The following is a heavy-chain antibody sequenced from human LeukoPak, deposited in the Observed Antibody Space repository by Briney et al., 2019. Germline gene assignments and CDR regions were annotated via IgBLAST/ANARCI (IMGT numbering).Heavy chain of an antibody. CDR1: GGSISSYS. J-gene: IGHJ4*02. CDR3: GRIMRGRMFGQYSSGWYLEF. D-gene: IGHD6-19*01. CDR2: IYYSGST. V-gene: IGHV4-59*01. Sequence: KPSETLSLTCTVSGGSISSYSWTWIRQPPGKGLEWIGHIYYSGSTNYNPSLKGRVTTSVDTSKNHFSLKMSSVTAADTAVYYCGRIMRGRMFGQYSSGWYLEFWGRGTLVTVSS.